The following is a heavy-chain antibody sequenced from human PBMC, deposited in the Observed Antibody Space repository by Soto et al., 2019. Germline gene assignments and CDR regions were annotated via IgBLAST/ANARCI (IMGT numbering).Heavy chain of an antibody. D-gene: IGHD3-3*01. CDR2: ISGSGGST. Sequence: GGSLRLSCAASGFTFSSYAMSWVRQAPGKGLEWVSAISGSGGSTYYADSVKGRFTISRDNSKNTLYLQMNSLRAEDTAVYYCAKDRAGDIYVAARSGLDYWGQGTLVTVSS. V-gene: IGHV3-23*01. CDR1: GFTFSSYA. CDR3: AKDRAGDIYVAARSGLDY. J-gene: IGHJ4*02.